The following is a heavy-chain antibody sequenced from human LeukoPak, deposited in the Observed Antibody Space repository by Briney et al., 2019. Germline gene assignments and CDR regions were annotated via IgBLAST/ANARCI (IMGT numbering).Heavy chain of an antibody. CDR3: AKGIAVAGFPISVIDY. D-gene: IGHD6-19*01. Sequence: GGSLRLSCTPSGFTFGSYGMHWVRQAPGRGLEWVALIWYDGRNTYYGDSVKGRFTISRDNSKNTLYLQMNSLRAEDTAIYYCAKGIAVAGFPISVIDYWGQGTLVTVSS. CDR1: GFTFGSYG. J-gene: IGHJ4*02. V-gene: IGHV3-33*06. CDR2: IWYDGRNT.